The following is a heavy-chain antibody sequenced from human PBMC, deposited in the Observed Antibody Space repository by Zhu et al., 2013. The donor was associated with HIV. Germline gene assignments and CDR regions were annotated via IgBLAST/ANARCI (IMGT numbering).Heavy chain of an antibody. V-gene: IGHV1-2*02. J-gene: IGHJ4*02. D-gene: IGHD2-15*01. CDR3: ARVCLTCYSGRGPLYYFDF. Sequence: QVQLLQSGAEVKKPGASVKVSCKASGYIFTGYYMHWVRQAPGQGLEWMGWINPKSGGTNYAQRFQGRVTMTRDTSIATAYMDLSSLMSDDTAVYFCARVCLTCYSGRGPLYYFDFWGQGALVTVSS. CDR1: GYIFTGYY. CDR2: INPKSGGT.